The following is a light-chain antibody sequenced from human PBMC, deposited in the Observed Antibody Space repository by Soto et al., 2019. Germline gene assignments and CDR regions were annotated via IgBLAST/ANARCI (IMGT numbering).Light chain of an antibody. CDR2: LNSDGSH. CDR3: QTWGSGIVV. CDR1: SGHSNYA. J-gene: IGLJ2*01. V-gene: IGLV4-69*01. Sequence: QPVLTQSPSASAPLGASVKLTCTLSSGHSNYAIAWHQQQSEKGPRYLMKLNSDGSHSKGDGIPDRFSGSSSGAERYLTISSLQSEDEADYYCQTWGSGIVVFGGGTQLTVL.